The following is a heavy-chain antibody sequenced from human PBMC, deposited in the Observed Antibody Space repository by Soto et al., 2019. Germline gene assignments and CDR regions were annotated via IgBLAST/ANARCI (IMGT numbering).Heavy chain of an antibody. CDR2: FDPEDGET. J-gene: IGHJ4*02. CDR1: GYTLTELS. V-gene: IGHV1-24*01. Sequence: ASVKVSCKVSGYTLTELSMHWVRQAPGKGLEWMGGFDPEDGETIYAQKFQGRVTMTEDTSTDTAYMELSSLRSEDTAVYYCATTSDFWSGYYTQWALDYWGQGTLVTASS. CDR3: ATTSDFWSGYYTQWALDY. D-gene: IGHD3-3*01.